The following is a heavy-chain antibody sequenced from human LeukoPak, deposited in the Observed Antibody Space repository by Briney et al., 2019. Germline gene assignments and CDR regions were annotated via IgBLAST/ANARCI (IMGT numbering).Heavy chain of an antibody. D-gene: IGHD4-17*01. CDR1: GFTFSSYS. Sequence: GGSLRLSCAASGFTFSSYSMNWVRQAPGKGLEWVSSISSSSRYIYYADSVKGRFTISRDNAKNSLYLQMDSLRAEDTAVYYRARGDYGDYASPFDYWGQGTLVTVSS. V-gene: IGHV3-21*01. CDR2: ISSSSRYI. J-gene: IGHJ4*02. CDR3: ARGDYGDYASPFDY.